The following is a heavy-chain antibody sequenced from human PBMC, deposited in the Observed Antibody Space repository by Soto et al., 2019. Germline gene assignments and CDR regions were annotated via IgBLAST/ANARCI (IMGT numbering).Heavy chain of an antibody. Sequence: GGSLRLSCAASGFTFSSYAMSWVRQAPGKGLEWVSAIKGSGGSTYYADSVKGRFTISRDKSKNTLYLQMNSLRAEDLAVYDCAKAKVGVPDAFDIWGQGTRVTFPS. CDR3: AKAKVGVPDAFDI. CDR1: GFTFSSYA. V-gene: IGHV3-23*01. D-gene: IGHD3-22*01. J-gene: IGHJ3*02. CDR2: IKGSGGST.